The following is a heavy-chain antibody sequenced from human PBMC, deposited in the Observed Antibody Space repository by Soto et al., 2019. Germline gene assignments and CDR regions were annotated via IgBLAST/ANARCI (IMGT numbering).Heavy chain of an antibody. D-gene: IGHD2-2*01. CDR3: ASSGDCISTSCPPASVGYYYYGMDV. V-gene: IGHV1-69*12. CDR2: IIPIFGTA. J-gene: IGHJ6*02. Sequence: QVQLVQSGAEVKKPGSSVKVSCKASGGTFSSYAISWVRQAPGQGLEWMGGIIPIFGTANYAQKFQGRVTITAYDSTGTAYMELGSPRSEDAAGLYFASSGDCISTSCPPASVGYYYYGMDVWGQGTTVTVSS. CDR1: GGTFSSYA.